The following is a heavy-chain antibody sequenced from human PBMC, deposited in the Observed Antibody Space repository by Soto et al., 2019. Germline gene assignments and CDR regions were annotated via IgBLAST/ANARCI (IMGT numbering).Heavy chain of an antibody. CDR3: ARDRAAAGSYYYYGMDV. V-gene: IGHV4-31*03. CDR1: GGSISSGGYY. CDR2: IYYSGST. Sequence: SETLSLTCTVSGGSISSGGYYWSWIRQHPGKGLEWIGYIYYSGSTYYNPSPKSRVTISVDTSKNQFSLKLSSVTAADTAVYYCARDRAAAGSYYYYGMDVWGQGTTVTVSS. D-gene: IGHD6-13*01. J-gene: IGHJ6*02.